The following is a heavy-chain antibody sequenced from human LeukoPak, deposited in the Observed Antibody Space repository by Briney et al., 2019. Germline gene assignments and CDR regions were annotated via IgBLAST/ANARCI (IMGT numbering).Heavy chain of an antibody. V-gene: IGHV1-69*13. CDR2: IIPIFGTA. D-gene: IGHD5-24*01. CDR1: GGTFSSYA. CDR3: ARGQKERWLQLLPLGAFDI. Sequence: GASVKVSCKASGGTFSSYAISWVRQAPGQGLEWMGGIIPIFGTANYAQKFQGRVTITADESTSTAYMELSSLRSEDTAVYYCARGQKERWLQLLPLGAFDIWGQGTMVTVSS. J-gene: IGHJ3*02.